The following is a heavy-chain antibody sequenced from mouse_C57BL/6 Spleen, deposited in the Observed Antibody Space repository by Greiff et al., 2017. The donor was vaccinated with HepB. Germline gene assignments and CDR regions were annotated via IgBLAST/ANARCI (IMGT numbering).Heavy chain of an antibody. Sequence: QLQQSGPELVKPGASVKISCKASGYAFSSSWMNWVKQRPGKGLEWIGRIYPGDGDTNYNGKFKGKATLTADKSSSTAYMQLSSLTSEDSAVYFCAREDGSSYRYFDVWGTGTTVTVSS. D-gene: IGHD1-1*01. V-gene: IGHV1-82*01. CDR1: GYAFSSSW. CDR3: AREDGSSYRYFDV. J-gene: IGHJ1*03. CDR2: IYPGDGDT.